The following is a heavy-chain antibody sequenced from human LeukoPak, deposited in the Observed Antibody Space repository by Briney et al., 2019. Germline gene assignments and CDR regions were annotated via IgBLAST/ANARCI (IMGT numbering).Heavy chain of an antibody. V-gene: IGHV1-3*03. CDR1: GYTFTSYA. Sequence: GASVKVSCKASGYTFTSYAMHWVRQAPGQRLEWMGWINAGNGNTKYSQEFQGRVTITRDTSASTAYMELSSLRSEDMAVYYCAREGSMVRGVGIFGFDYWGQGTLVTVSS. D-gene: IGHD3-10*01. CDR2: INAGNGNT. J-gene: IGHJ4*02. CDR3: AREGSMVRGVGIFGFDY.